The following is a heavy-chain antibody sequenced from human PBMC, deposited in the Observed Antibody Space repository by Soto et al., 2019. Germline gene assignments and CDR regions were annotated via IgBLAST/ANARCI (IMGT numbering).Heavy chain of an antibody. Sequence: VGSLRLSCVASGFTFSNYGMHWVRQGPGKGLEWVAVIWFDGTDKYYADSVKGRFTISRDNSKNTLYLQMSSLRAEDTAVYYCARPTTGFMDVWGRGTAVTVSS. CDR2: IWFDGTDK. D-gene: IGHD4-17*01. CDR3: ARPTTGFMDV. CDR1: GFTFSNYG. V-gene: IGHV3-33*01. J-gene: IGHJ6*02.